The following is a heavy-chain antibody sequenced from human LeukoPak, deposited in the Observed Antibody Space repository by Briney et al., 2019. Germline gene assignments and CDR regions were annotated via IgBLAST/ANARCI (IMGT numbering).Heavy chain of an antibody. CDR1: GGSISSYY. V-gene: IGHV4-59*01. Sequence: SETLSLTCTVSGGSISSYYWSWIRQTPEKGLEWIGYMSYSGRTDYGPSLKSRVTMSVDTSKNQFSLKMSYVTAADTGVYYCARGYCRDDICQVFPYWGQGTLVTVSS. CDR3: ARGYCRDDICQVFPY. D-gene: IGHD2-21*02. J-gene: IGHJ4*02. CDR2: MSYSGRT.